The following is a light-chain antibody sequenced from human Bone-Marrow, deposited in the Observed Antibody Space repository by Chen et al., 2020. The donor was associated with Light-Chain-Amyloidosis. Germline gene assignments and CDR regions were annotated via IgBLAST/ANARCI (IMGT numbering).Light chain of an antibody. CDR3: RQYVTTPLT. CDR2: GSS. V-gene: IGKV3-20*01. J-gene: IGKJ4*01. CDR1: QTISSNY. Sequence: EIVLTQSPGTLSLSPGEGANLSCRASQTISSNYLTWYQQKFGQAPRLLIYGSSSRVTGMPDRFTGGSCGAAVTITSNRLVPEEDVVYYCRQYVTTPLTFGGGTKVEIK.